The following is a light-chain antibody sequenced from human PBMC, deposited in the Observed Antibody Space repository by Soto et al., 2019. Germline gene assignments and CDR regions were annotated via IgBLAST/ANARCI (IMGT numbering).Light chain of an antibody. CDR1: QSVNSN. J-gene: IGKJ4*01. Sequence: EIVMTQSPATLSVSPGERATLSCRASQSVNSNLAWYQQKPGQAPRLLISGASTKATGIPARFSGSGSGTEFTLTISSLQSEDFAVYYCQQYNSWQLTFGGGTKVEIK. CDR2: GAS. V-gene: IGKV3-15*01. CDR3: QQYNSWQLT.